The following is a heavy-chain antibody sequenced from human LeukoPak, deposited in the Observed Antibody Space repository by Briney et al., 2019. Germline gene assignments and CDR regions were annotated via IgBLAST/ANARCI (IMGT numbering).Heavy chain of an antibody. V-gene: IGHV3-48*04. Sequence: GRSLRLSCEASGFIFSSYGMHWVRQAPGKGLEWVSYISSSGSTIYYADSVKGRFTISRDNAKNSLYLQMNSLRAEDTAVYYCASGLLDSSGYFLNYWGQGTPVTVSS. CDR1: GFIFSSYG. D-gene: IGHD3-22*01. CDR3: ASGLLDSSGYFLNY. CDR2: ISSSGSTI. J-gene: IGHJ4*02.